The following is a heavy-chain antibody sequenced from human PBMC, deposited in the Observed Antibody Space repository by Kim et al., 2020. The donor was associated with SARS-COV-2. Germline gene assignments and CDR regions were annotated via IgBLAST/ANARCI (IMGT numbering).Heavy chain of an antibody. Sequence: SVKSRITINPDTSKNQFSLQLNSVTPEDTAVYYCARDSSGIAAATYYFDYWGQGTLVTVSS. CDR3: ARDSSGIAAATYYFDY. D-gene: IGHD6-13*01. V-gene: IGHV6-1*01. J-gene: IGHJ4*02.